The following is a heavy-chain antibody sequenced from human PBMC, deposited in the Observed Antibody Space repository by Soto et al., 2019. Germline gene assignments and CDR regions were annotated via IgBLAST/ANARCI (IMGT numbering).Heavy chain of an antibody. Sequence: QVQLVQSGAEVKKPGASVKVSCKASGYTFTSYDINWVRQATGQGLEWMGWMNPNSGNTGYAQKFQGRVXMXRXXSISTAYMELSSLRSEDTAVYYCARGRHGVATFDYWGRGTLVTVSS. V-gene: IGHV1-8*01. CDR1: GYTFTSYD. CDR3: ARGRHGVATFDY. CDR2: MNPNSGNT. D-gene: IGHD5-12*01. J-gene: IGHJ4*02.